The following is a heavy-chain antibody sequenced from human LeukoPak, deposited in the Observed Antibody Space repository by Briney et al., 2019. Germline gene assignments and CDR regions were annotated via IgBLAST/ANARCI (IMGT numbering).Heavy chain of an antibody. D-gene: IGHD2/OR15-2a*01. V-gene: IGHV3-53*01. J-gene: IGHJ3*02. Sequence: GGSLRLSCASSGFTVSSNYMSWVRQAPGKGLEWVSVIYSGGSTYYADSVKGRFTISRDNSKNTLYLQMNSLRAEDTAVYYCARDNRITSDAFDIWGQGTMVTVSS. CDR1: GFTVSSNY. CDR2: IYSGGST. CDR3: ARDNRITSDAFDI.